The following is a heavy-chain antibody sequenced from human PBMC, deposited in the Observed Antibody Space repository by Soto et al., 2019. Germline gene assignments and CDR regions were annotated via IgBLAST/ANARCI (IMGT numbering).Heavy chain of an antibody. CDR1: GYTFGAYY. CDR3: AREFDSGDLGLDL. D-gene: IGHD2-21*01. J-gene: IGHJ6*02. CDR2: VSPLSGGT. V-gene: IGHV1-2*02. Sequence: QVHLVQSGPEVKTPGASVRVSCKSSGYTFGAYYIHWIRQAPGQRPEWMGWVSPLSGGTNIAQRFQGRLMLTTDAPINTVFMELRWLSSGDTALYFCAREFDSGDLGLDLWGQGTTVSVS.